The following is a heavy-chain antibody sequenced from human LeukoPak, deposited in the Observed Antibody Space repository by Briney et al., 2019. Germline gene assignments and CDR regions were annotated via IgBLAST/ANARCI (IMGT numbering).Heavy chain of an antibody. Sequence: GGSLRLSCAASGFTFDDYTMHWVRQAPGKGLEWVSLISWDGGSTYYADSVKGRFTISRDNSKNSLYLQMNSLRTEDTALYYCAKDRGGIISGYYFDYGGQGTLVTVSS. V-gene: IGHV3-43*01. CDR2: ISWDGGST. CDR3: AKDRGGIISGYYFDY. J-gene: IGHJ4*02. CDR1: GFTFDDYT. D-gene: IGHD2-15*01.